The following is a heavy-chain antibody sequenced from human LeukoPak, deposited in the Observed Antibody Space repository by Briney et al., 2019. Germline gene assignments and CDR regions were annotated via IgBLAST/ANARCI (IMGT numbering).Heavy chain of an antibody. D-gene: IGHD3-22*01. CDR3: ARFDGDSSGYSYYFDY. Sequence: GGSLRLSCAASGFTFSDYYMSWIRQAPGKRLEWVSYISSSGTTIYYADSVKGRFTISRDNAKNSLYLQMNSLRAEDTAVYYCARFDGDSSGYSYYFDYWGQGTLVTVSS. J-gene: IGHJ4*02. CDR1: GFTFSDYY. V-gene: IGHV3-11*01. CDR2: ISSSGTTI.